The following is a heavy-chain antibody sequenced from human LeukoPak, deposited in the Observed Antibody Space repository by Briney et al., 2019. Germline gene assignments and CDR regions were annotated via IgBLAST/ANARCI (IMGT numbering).Heavy chain of an antibody. V-gene: IGHV4-39*01. CDR2: FYYSGST. J-gene: IGHJ4*02. Sequence: ASETLSLTCTVSGGSITSSNYYWGWIRQPPGKGLEWIGSFYYSGSTNYNPSLKSRVTISVDTSKNQFSLKLSSVTVADTAVYYCVYYYGSGSVEYWGQGTLVTVSS. CDR1: GGSITSSNYY. D-gene: IGHD3-10*01. CDR3: VYYYGSGSVEY.